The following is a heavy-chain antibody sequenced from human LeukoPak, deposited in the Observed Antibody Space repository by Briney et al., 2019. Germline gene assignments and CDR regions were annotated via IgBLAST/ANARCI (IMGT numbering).Heavy chain of an antibody. D-gene: IGHD3-10*01. CDR1: GASVTTSY. CDR2: IYYSGSP. J-gene: IGHJ5*02. CDR3: AREGYGSRSRDNWLDP. V-gene: IGHV4-59*02. Sequence: PSETLSLTCTLSGASVTTSYWSWLRQPPGKAPEWIGYIYYSGSPIYSPSLNSRVTISLDTSKNQFSLKLSSVTAADTAVYYCAREGYGSRSRDNWLDPWGQGTLVTVSS.